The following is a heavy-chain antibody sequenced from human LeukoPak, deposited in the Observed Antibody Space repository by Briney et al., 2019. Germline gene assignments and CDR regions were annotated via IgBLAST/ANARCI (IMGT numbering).Heavy chain of an antibody. CDR2: ISAYNGNT. CDR1: GYTFTSYG. J-gene: IGHJ4*02. Sequence: ASVKVSCKASGYTFTSYGISWVRQAPGQGLEWMGWISAYNGNTNYAQKLQGRVTITRDTSASTAYMELSSLTSEDTAVYYCASTRGIVGVTQDYWGQGTLVTVSS. CDR3: ASTRGIVGVTQDY. V-gene: IGHV1-18*01. D-gene: IGHD1-26*01.